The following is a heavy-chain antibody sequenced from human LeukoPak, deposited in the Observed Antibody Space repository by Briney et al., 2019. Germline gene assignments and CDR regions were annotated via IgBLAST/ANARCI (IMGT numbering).Heavy chain of an antibody. Sequence: PSETLSLTCTVSGGSISSYYWSWIRQPPGKGLEWIGYIYYSGSTNYNPSLKSRVTISVDTSKNQFSLKLSSVTAADTAVYYCARLNSGSYLNLDYWGQGTLVTVFS. J-gene: IGHJ4*02. V-gene: IGHV4-59*01. D-gene: IGHD1-26*01. CDR2: IYYSGST. CDR1: GGSISSYY. CDR3: ARLNSGSYLNLDY.